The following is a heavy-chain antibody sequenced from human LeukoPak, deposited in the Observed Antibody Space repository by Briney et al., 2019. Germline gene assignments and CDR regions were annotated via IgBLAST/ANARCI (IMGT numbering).Heavy chain of an antibody. CDR1: GGSISDYY. CDR3: ARGGASPGWFDP. Sequence: SETLSLTCAVSGGSISDYYWIWIRQPAGRGLEWIGRIYTSGSTNYNPSLKSRVTMSVDTSKNQFSLKLSSVPAAHTAVYYCARGGASPGWFDPWGQGTLVTVSS. D-gene: IGHD4/OR15-4a*01. V-gene: IGHV4-4*07. CDR2: IYTSGST. J-gene: IGHJ5*02.